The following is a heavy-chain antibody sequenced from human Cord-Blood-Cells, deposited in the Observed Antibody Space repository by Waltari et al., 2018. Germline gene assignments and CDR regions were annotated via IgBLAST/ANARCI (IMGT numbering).Heavy chain of an antibody. D-gene: IGHD5-18*01. CDR3: ARRQPYSYGYYYYYYMDV. Sequence: QVQLQQWGAGLLKPSETLSLTCAVYGGSFSGSYWSWNRQPPGKGLEWIGEINHSGSTNYNPSLKSRVTISVDTSKNQFSLKLSSVTAADTAVYYCARRQPYSYGYYYYYYMDVWGKGTTVTVSS. CDR2: INHSGST. J-gene: IGHJ6*03. CDR1: GGSFSGSY. V-gene: IGHV4-34*01.